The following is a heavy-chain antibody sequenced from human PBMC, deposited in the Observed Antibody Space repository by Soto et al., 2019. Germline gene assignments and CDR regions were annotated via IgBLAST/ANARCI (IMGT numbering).Heavy chain of an antibody. CDR1: GGSISSGGYY. V-gene: IGHV4-31*03. J-gene: IGHJ6*04. CDR2: IDYSGST. D-gene: IGHD2-15*01. Sequence: QVQLQESGPGLVKPSQTLSLTCSVSGGSISSGGYYWSWVRQHPGKGLEWIGYIDYSGSTNYTPTLRSRLSMSADTSTNPFTLHLATVTAADTAVYSCARSRSVNIHSPSHYCYEVEVLGEGTTVTVTS. CDR3: ARSRSVNIHSPSHYCYEVEV.